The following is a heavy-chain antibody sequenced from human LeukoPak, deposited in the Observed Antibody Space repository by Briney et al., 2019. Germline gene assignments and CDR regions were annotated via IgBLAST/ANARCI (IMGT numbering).Heavy chain of an antibody. Sequence: GSLRLSCAASGFTFSSYGMHWVRQAPGKGLEWVAFIRYDGSNKYYADSVKGRFTISRDNSKNTLYLQMNSLRAEDTAVYYCAKDHQAVAGTNCDYWGQGTLVTVSS. V-gene: IGHV3-30*02. CDR3: AKDHQAVAGTNCDY. CDR2: IRYDGSNK. J-gene: IGHJ4*02. CDR1: GFTFSSYG. D-gene: IGHD6-19*01.